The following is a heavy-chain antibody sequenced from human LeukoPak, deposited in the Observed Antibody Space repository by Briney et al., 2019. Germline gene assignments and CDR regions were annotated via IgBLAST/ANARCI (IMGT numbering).Heavy chain of an antibody. J-gene: IGHJ4*02. D-gene: IGHD2-15*01. CDR2: IYYSGST. Sequence: SETLSLTCTVSGGSISSSSYYWGWIRQPPGKGLEWIGSIYYSGSTYYNPSLKSRVTISVDTSKNQFSLKLSSVTAADTAVYYCARILGYCSGGSCYHSRWYYFDYWGQGTLVTVSS. CDR3: ARILGYCSGGSCYHSRWYYFDY. CDR1: GGSISSSSYY. V-gene: IGHV4-39*01.